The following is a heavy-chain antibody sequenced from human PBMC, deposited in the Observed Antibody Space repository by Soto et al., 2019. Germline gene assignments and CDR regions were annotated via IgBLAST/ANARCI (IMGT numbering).Heavy chain of an antibody. CDR3: ARDLTGGPTYYDFWSGYSPVDY. V-gene: IGHV1-46*03. Sequence: GASVKVSCKASGYNFTSCYMHWVRQAPGQGLEWMGKIDPSGGSTSYAQKFQGRVSMTRDTSTSTVYMDLSSLRSEDTAVYYCARDLTGGPTYYDFWSGYSPVDYWGLGTLVTVSS. D-gene: IGHD3-3*01. CDR1: GYNFTSCY. CDR2: IDPSGGST. J-gene: IGHJ4*02.